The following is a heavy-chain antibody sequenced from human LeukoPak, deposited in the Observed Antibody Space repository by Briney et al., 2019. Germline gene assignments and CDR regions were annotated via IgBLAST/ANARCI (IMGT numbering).Heavy chain of an antibody. V-gene: IGHV3-21*03. CDR2: ISSSSSYI. D-gene: IGHD3-10*01. J-gene: IGHJ4*02. CDR3: TRDYYGSGRQYYFDY. CDR1: GFTFSSYS. Sequence: GGSLRLSCAASGFTFSSYSMNWVRQAPGKGLEWVSSISSSSSYIYYADSVKGRFTISRDNAKNSLYLQMNSLKTEDTAVYYCTRDYYGSGRQYYFDYWGQGTLVTVSS.